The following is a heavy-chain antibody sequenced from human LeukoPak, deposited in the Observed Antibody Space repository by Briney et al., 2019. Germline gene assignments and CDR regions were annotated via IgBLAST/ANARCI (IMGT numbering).Heavy chain of an antibody. CDR1: GGSTSSSSYY. CDR3: ARHVRNIVLEPEPNWLDP. CDR2: IYYSGST. J-gene: IGHJ5*02. Sequence: SETLSLTCIVSGGSTSSSSYYWGWVRQPPGKGLEWIGSIYYSGSTYYNPSLRSRVTISVDTSKNQFSLRLSFVTAADTAVYYCARHVRNIVLEPEPNWLDPWGQGTLVTVSS. D-gene: IGHD2-2*01. V-gene: IGHV4-39*01.